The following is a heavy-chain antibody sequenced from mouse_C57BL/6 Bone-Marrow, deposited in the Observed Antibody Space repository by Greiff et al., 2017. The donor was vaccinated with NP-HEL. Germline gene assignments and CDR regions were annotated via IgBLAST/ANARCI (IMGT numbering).Heavy chain of an antibody. D-gene: IGHD1-1*01. J-gene: IGHJ2*01. Sequence: VQLKESGPELVKPGASVKIPCKASGYTFTDYNMDWVKQSHGKSLEWIGDINPNNGGTIYNQKFKGKATLTVDKSSSTAYMELRSLTSEDTAVYYCARRGYYGSGYYFDYWGQGTTLTVSS. CDR1: GYTFTDYN. CDR3: ARRGYYGSGYYFDY. V-gene: IGHV1-18*01. CDR2: INPNNGGT.